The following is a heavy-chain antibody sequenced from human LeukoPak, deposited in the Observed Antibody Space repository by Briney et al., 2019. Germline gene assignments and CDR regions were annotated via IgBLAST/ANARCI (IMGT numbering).Heavy chain of an antibody. V-gene: IGHV4-4*07. J-gene: IGHJ6*03. CDR1: GGSISSDY. Sequence: SETLSLTCTVSGGSISSDYWSWIRQPAGKGLEWIGRIYTSGSTNYNPSLKSRVTMSVDTSKNQFSLKLSSVTAADTAVYYCARLYGSGSNHYYYYMDVWGKGTTVTVSS. D-gene: IGHD3-10*01. CDR3: ARLYGSGSNHYYYYMDV. CDR2: IYTSGST.